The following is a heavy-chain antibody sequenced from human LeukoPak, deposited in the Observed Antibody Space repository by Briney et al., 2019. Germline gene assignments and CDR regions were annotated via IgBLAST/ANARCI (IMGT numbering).Heavy chain of an antibody. J-gene: IGHJ5*02. V-gene: IGHV3-66*01. CDR2: IYSGGGT. CDR1: GFTVSNNY. D-gene: IGHD2-8*01. CDR3: ARDLGHCTDGYCHA. Sequence: GGSLRLSCAASGFTVSNNYLSWVRQAPGKGLEWVSVIYSGGGTSYADSVRGRFTISRDNSKNTLYLQMDSLRAEDTAVYYCARDLGHCTDGYCHAWGQGTLVTVSS.